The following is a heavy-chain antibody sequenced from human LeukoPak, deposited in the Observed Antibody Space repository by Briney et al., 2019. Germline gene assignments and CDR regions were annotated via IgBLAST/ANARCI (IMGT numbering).Heavy chain of an antibody. V-gene: IGHV1-18*01. CDR3: ARDLSSSWYYYYVYGIDG. D-gene: IGHD6-13*01. CDR1: GYTFTSYG. Sequence: GAPVKVSPTASGYTFTSYGISWVRQAPGQGLEWMGWISAYNGNTNYAQKLQGRVTMTTDTSTSTAYMELRSLRSDDTAVYYCARDLSSSWYYYYVYGIDGSSQGSTVTVSS. J-gene: IGHJ6*02. CDR2: ISAYNGNT.